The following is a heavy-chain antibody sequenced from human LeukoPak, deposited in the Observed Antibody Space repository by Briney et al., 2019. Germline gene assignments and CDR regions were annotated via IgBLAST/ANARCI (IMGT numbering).Heavy chain of an antibody. CDR3: ARDLSHYYGSGSYYKGAPYFDY. CDR1: GFTFSSYA. V-gene: IGHV3-30*04. Sequence: TGGSLRLSCAASGFTFSSYAMHWVRQAPGKGLEWVAVISYDGSNKYYADSVKGRFTISRDNSKSTLYLQMNSLRAEDTAVYYCARDLSHYYGSGSYYKGAPYFDYWGQGTLVTVSP. J-gene: IGHJ4*02. CDR2: ISYDGSNK. D-gene: IGHD3-10*01.